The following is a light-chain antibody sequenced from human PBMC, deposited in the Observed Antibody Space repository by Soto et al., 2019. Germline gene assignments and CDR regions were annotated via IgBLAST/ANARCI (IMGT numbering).Light chain of an antibody. CDR1: QSVSNY. CDR3: QLRGNWPPFT. J-gene: IGKJ3*01. CDR2: DAS. Sequence: EIVLTQSPATLSVSRGERATLSCRASQSVSNYLAWFQQKPGQAPRLLIYDASNRATGIPARFSGSGSGTDFTLTINSLEPEDFAVYYCQLRGNWPPFTFGPGTRVDIK. V-gene: IGKV3-11*01.